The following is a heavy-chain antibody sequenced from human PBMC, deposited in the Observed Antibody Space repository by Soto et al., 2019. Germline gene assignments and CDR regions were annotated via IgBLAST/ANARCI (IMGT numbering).Heavy chain of an antibody. V-gene: IGHV1-8*01. J-gene: IGHJ4*02. CDR1: GYTFTSYD. D-gene: IGHD3-3*01. CDR2: MNPNSGNT. Sequence: ASVKVSCKASGYTFTSYDINWVRQATGQGLEWMGWMNPNSGNTGYAQKFQGRVTMTRNTYISTAYMELSSLRSEDTAVYYCARSAGTVWSGYYTYYFDYWGQGTLVTVSS. CDR3: ARSAGTVWSGYYTYYFDY.